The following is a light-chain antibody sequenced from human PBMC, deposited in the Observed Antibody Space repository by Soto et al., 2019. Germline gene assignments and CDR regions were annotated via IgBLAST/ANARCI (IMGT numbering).Light chain of an antibody. CDR1: QSISSW. Sequence: IQITPSPSTLSASVGDRVTITCRASQSISSWVAWYRQKPGKGPKLLIYKASHLESGVPSRFSGSGSGTEFTLTISSLQPGDFATYYCQHYNTYPWTFGHGTKVDIK. V-gene: IGKV1-5*03. J-gene: IGKJ1*01. CDR3: QHYNTYPWT. CDR2: KAS.